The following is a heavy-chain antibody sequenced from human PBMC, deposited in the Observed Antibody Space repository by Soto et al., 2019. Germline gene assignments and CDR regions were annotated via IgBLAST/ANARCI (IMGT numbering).Heavy chain of an antibody. J-gene: IGHJ2*01. CDR1: GITFSNAW. Sequence: EVQLVESGGGLVKPGGSLRLSCAASGITFSNAWMSWVRQAPGKGLEWIGRFKSRRDGGTADYAAPVEGRFTISRDESNDTLYLQMHSLQTEDTAVYYCTTEGGIPIFGEVTPYWYFDLWGRGTLVTVSS. D-gene: IGHD3-3*01. V-gene: IGHV3-15*01. CDR3: TTEGGIPIFGEVTPYWYFDL. CDR2: FKSRRDGGTA.